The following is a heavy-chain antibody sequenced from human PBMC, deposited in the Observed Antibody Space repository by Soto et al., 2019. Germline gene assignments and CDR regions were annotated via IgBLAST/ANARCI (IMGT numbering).Heavy chain of an antibody. V-gene: IGHV1-69*01. Sequence: QVQLVQSGAEVKKPGSSVKVSCKASGGTFSSYAISWVRQAPGQGLEWMGGIIPILGTANYAQKFQGRVTITADESTRTAYMELSSLRSEDTAVYYCARNPDIVVVASHYYYGMDVWGQGTTVTVSS. CDR3: ARNPDIVVVASHYYYGMDV. CDR1: GGTFSSYA. J-gene: IGHJ6*02. CDR2: IIPILGTA. D-gene: IGHD2-15*01.